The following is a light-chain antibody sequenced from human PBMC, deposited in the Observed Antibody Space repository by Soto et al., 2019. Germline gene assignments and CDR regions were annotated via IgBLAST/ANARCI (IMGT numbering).Light chain of an antibody. J-gene: IGLJ1*01. Sequence: QSALTQPPSASGSPGQSVTISCTGTSSDVGGYNYVSWYQQHPGKAPKVMMYEVSKRPSGVPDRFSGSKSGNTASLTVSGLQAEDEADYYCSSYACSNNFVFGTGTKVTVL. CDR1: SSDVGGYNY. CDR2: EVS. V-gene: IGLV2-8*01. CDR3: SSYACSNNFV.